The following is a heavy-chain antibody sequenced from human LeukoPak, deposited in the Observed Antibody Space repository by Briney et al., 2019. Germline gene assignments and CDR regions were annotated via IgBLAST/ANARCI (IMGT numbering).Heavy chain of an antibody. J-gene: IGHJ6*02. D-gene: IGHD3-3*01. V-gene: IGHV3-23*01. CDR1: GFTFSSCA. Sequence: GGSLRLSCAASGFTFSSCAMSWVRQAPGKGLEWVSAISGSGGSTYYADSVKGRFTISRDNSKNTLYLQMNSLRAEDTAVYYCAKAGGYYDFWSGYGPLYYYGMDVWGQGTTVTVSS. CDR3: AKAGGYYDFWSGYGPLYYYGMDV. CDR2: ISGSGGST.